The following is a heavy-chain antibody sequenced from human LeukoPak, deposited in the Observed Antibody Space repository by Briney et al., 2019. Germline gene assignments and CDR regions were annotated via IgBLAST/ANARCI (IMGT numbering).Heavy chain of an antibody. J-gene: IGHJ4*02. Sequence: GASVKVSCKTSGYTFTTAGIGWVRQAPGQVLEWMGWIGTYHGNTNYAQIFQDRVTLTTDTSTSTAYMELRRLRSDDTAVYYCARRPNHYDTSGYDYWGQGTLVTVSS. CDR1: GYTFTTAG. V-gene: IGHV1-18*01. D-gene: IGHD3-22*01. CDR2: IGTYHGNT. CDR3: ARRPNHYDTSGYDY.